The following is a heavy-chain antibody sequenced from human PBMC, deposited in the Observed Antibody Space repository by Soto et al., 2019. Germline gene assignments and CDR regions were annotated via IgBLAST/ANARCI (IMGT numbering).Heavy chain of an antibody. CDR1: GFTFSSYS. Sequence: PGGSLRLSCAASGFTFSSYSMNWVRQAPGKGLEWVSSISSSSSYIYYADSVKGRFTISRDNAKNSLYLQMNSLRAEDTAVYYCARDPTIFDYYYYGMDVWGQGTTVTVSS. CDR3: ARDPTIFDYYYYGMDV. D-gene: IGHD3-3*01. J-gene: IGHJ6*02. CDR2: ISSSSSYI. V-gene: IGHV3-21*01.